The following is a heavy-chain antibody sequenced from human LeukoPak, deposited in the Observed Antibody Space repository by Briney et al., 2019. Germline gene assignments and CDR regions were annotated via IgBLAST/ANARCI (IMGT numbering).Heavy chain of an antibody. Sequence: SETLSLTCAVYGGSFSGYYWSWIRQPPGEGLEWIGEINHSGSTNCNPSLKSRVTISVDTSKNQFSLKLSSVTAADTAMFYCAGRKAGYCSSSTCYTTPFDDWGQGTLVTVSS. J-gene: IGHJ4*02. CDR1: GGSFSGYY. V-gene: IGHV4-34*01. CDR3: AGRKAGYCSSSTCYTTPFDD. CDR2: INHSGST. D-gene: IGHD2-2*02.